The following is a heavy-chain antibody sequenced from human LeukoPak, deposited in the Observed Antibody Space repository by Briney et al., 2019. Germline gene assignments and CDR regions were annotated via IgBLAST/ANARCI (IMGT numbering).Heavy chain of an antibody. CDR3: ARLVDTAPDY. CDR1: GASISSYY. J-gene: IGHJ4*02. D-gene: IGHD5-18*01. V-gene: IGHV4-59*08. CDR2: NYYNGST. Sequence: SSETLSLTCTVSGASISSYYWGWIRQPPGKGMGWIEYNYYNGSTNYNPSLKRRLHIPIDTSKNQFSLKLSSVTAADTAVYYCARLVDTAPDYWGQGTLVTVSS.